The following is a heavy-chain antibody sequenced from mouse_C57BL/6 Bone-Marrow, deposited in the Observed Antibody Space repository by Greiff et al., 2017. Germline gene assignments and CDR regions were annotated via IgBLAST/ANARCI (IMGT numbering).Heavy chain of an antibody. D-gene: IGHD1-1*01. CDR1: GYAFSSYW. CDR3: ARDYYYGSSHWYFDV. CDR2: IYPGDGDT. J-gene: IGHJ1*03. V-gene: IGHV1-80*01. Sequence: VQLQQSGAELVKPGASVKISCKASGYAFSSYWMNWVKQRPGKGLEWIGQIYPGDGDTNYNGKFKGKATLTADKSSSTAYMQLSSLTSEDSAVYFCARDYYYGSSHWYFDVWGTGTTVTVSS.